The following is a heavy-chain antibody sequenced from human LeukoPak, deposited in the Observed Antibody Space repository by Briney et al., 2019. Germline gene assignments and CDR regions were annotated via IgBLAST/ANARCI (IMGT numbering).Heavy chain of an antibody. V-gene: IGHV3-33*06. J-gene: IGHJ4*02. CDR2: IWSDGKNK. CDR1: GFTFSSYG. D-gene: IGHD5-18*01. Sequence: GGSLRLSCAASGFTFSSYGMHWIRQAPGKGLEWVAIIWSDGKNKYYADSVEGRFTISRDTSKNTLFLQMNSLRAEDTAVYYCAKRVAASSGTNDYWGQGTLVTVSS. CDR3: AKRVAASSGTNDY.